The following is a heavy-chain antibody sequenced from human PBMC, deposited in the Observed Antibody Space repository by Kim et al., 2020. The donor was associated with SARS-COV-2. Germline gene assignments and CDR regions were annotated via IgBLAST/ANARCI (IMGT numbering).Heavy chain of an antibody. Sequence: YAQRCQGRVTITADESTSTAYMELSSLRSEDTAVYYCARRGARYYYGMDVWGQGTTVTVSS. V-gene: IGHV1-69*01. D-gene: IGHD3-16*01. CDR3: ARRGARYYYGMDV. J-gene: IGHJ6*02.